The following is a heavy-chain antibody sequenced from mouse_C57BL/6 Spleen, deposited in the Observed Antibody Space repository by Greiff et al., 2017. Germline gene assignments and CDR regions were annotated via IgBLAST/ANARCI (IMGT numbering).Heavy chain of an antibody. D-gene: IGHD1-1*01. CDR1: GFTFSDYY. CDR3: ARGLLRYFGV. CDR2: INYDGSST. V-gene: IGHV5-16*01. Sequence: EVMLVESEGGLVQPGSSMKLSCTASGFTFSDYYMAWVRQVPEKGLEWVANINYDGSSTYYLDSLKSRFIISRDNAKNILYLQMSSLKSEDTATYYCARGLLRYFGVWGTGTTVTVSS. J-gene: IGHJ1*03.